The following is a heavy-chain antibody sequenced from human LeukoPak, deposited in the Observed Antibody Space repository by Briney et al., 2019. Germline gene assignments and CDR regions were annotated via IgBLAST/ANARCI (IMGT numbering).Heavy chain of an antibody. CDR1: GYTFTSYA. J-gene: IGHJ4*02. CDR3: ARDGLGGYYDSSGYSAY. Sequence: ASVKVSCKASGYTFTSYAMHWVRQAPGQRLEWMGWINAGNGNTKYSQKFQGRVTITRDTSASTAYMELSSLRSEDTAVYYCARDGLGGYYDSSGYSAYWGQGTLVTVSS. V-gene: IGHV1-3*01. D-gene: IGHD3-22*01. CDR2: INAGNGNT.